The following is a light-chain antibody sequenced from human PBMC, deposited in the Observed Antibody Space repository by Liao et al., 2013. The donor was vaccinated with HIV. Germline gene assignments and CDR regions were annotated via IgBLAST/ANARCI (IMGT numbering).Light chain of an antibody. CDR3: QAWDSSTGDVE. J-gene: IGLJ2*01. CDR1: NIGSIS. Sequence: SYELTQPPSVSVAPGKTARITCGAHNIGSISVHWYQQRPGQAPRLVIYYDTDRPSGIPERISGSNSGNTATLTISGTQAVDEAEYYCQAWDSSTGDVEFGGGTKLTVL. V-gene: IGLV3-21*01. CDR2: YDT.